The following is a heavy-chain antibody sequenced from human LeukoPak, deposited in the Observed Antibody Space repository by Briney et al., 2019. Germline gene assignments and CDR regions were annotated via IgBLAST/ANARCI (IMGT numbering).Heavy chain of an antibody. D-gene: IGHD3-10*01. J-gene: IGHJ5*02. CDR2: ISYDGSNK. CDR3: ARDFSGSYEAWFDP. Sequence: VRQXPGKGLXGXXXISYDGSNKYYADSVKGRFTISRDNSKNTLYLQMNSLRAEDTAVYYCARDFSGSYEAWFDPWGQGTLVTVSS. V-gene: IGHV3-30-3*01.